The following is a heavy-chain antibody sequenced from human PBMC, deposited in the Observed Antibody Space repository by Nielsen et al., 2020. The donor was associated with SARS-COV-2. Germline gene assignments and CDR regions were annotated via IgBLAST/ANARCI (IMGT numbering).Heavy chain of an antibody. J-gene: IGHJ5*02. CDR2: ISSSSSYI. V-gene: IGHV3-21*01. CDR3: ARGKVDYDILTGYWGGIADWFDP. Sequence: GESLKISCAASGFTFSSYGMNWVRQAPGKGLEWVSSISSSSSYIYYADSVKGRFTISRDNAKNSLYLQMNSLRAEDTAVYYCARGKVDYDILTGYWGGIADWFDPWGQGTLVTVSS. CDR1: GFTFSSYG. D-gene: IGHD3-9*01.